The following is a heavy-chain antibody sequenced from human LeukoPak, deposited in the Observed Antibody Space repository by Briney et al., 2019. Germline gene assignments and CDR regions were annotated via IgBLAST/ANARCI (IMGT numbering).Heavy chain of an antibody. D-gene: IGHD4-17*01. Sequence: SQTLSLTCAVSGGSISSGGYSWSWIRQPPGKGLEWIGYIYYSGSTNYNPSLKSRVTISVDTSKNQFSLKLSSVTAADTAVYYCARHDYGDYSIDYWGQGTLVTVSS. CDR2: IYYSGST. V-gene: IGHV4-30-4*07. CDR3: ARHDYGDYSIDY. CDR1: GGSISSGGYS. J-gene: IGHJ4*02.